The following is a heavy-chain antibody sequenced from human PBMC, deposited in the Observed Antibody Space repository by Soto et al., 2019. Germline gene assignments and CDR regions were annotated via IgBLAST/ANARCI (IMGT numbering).Heavy chain of an antibody. CDR2: TSNGGNT. CDR3: ARELTLYGVALDY. J-gene: IGHJ4*02. Sequence: GGSLRLSCEAFGFPFSTYAMTWVRQVPGKGLEWVSTTSNGGNTEFAESVRGRFTVFRDNSKNTLSLQMNSLTIEDTAVYYCARELTLYGVALDYWGQGTPVTVSS. D-gene: IGHD3-3*01. CDR1: GFPFSTYA. V-gene: IGHV3-23*01.